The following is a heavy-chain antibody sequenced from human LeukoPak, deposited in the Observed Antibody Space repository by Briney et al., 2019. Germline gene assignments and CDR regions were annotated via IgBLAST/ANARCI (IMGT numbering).Heavy chain of an antibody. J-gene: IGHJ4*02. Sequence: GGSLRLSCAASGFTFSSYAMTWVRQAPGKGLEWVSAISGSGGSTYYADSVKGRFTISRDNSKNTLYLQVNSLRAEDTAVYYCAKGAMPYYDDSGYNYFDYWGQGTPVTVSS. D-gene: IGHD3-22*01. V-gene: IGHV3-23*01. CDR3: AKGAMPYYDDSGYNYFDY. CDR2: ISGSGGST. CDR1: GFTFSSYA.